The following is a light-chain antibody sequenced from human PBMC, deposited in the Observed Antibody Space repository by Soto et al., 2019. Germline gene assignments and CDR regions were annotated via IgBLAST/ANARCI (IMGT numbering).Light chain of an antibody. Sequence: QSVLTQPPSASGTPGQRVTISCSGSSFNIGRNSVNWYQHVPGTAPKLLIHSDNQRPSGVSVRFSASKSDTSASLAISGLQSEDEAAYYCAAWDDSLNSPLFGGGTKLTVL. J-gene: IGLJ2*01. CDR1: SFNIGRNS. CDR2: SDN. CDR3: AAWDDSLNSPL. V-gene: IGLV1-44*01.